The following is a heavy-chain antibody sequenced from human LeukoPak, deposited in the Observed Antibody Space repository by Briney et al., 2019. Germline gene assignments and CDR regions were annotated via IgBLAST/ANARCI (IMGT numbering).Heavy chain of an antibody. V-gene: IGHV1-69*06. J-gene: IGHJ6*04. CDR3: AREMYYYGSGSWDYGMDV. CDR2: IIPIFGTA. Sequence: SVKVSCKASGGTFSSYAISWVRQAPGQGLEWMGGIIPIFGTANYAQKFQGRVTITADKSTSTAYMELSSLRFEDTAVYYCAREMYYYGSGSWDYGMDVWGKGTTVTVSS. CDR1: GGTFSSYA. D-gene: IGHD3-10*01.